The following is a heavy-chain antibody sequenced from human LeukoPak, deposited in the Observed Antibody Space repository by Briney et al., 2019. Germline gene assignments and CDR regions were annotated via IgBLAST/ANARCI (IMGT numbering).Heavy chain of an antibody. Sequence: SETLSLTCAVYGGSFSGYYWSWIRQPPGKGLEWIGEINHRGSTNYNPSLKSRVTISVDTSKNQFSLKLSSVTAADTAVYYYARDLGTGTTDYWGQGTLVTVSS. CDR3: ARDLGTGTTDY. CDR1: GGSFSGYY. CDR2: INHRGST. D-gene: IGHD1-7*01. V-gene: IGHV4-34*01. J-gene: IGHJ4*02.